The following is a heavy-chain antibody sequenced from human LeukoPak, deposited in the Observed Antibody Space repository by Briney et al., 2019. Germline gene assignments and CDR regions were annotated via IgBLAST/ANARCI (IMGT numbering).Heavy chain of an antibody. Sequence: GGSLRLSCAASGVTVDSNFMSWVRQGPGKGLEWVSVIYRGGRTYYADSVKGRFTISTDSSENTLYLQMNSLRAEDTAVYFCANSRNYFLYGVDVWGQGTTVTVSS. CDR1: GVTVDSNF. CDR3: ANSRNYFLYGVDV. V-gene: IGHV3-53*05. J-gene: IGHJ6*02. D-gene: IGHD2/OR15-2a*01. CDR2: IYRGGRT.